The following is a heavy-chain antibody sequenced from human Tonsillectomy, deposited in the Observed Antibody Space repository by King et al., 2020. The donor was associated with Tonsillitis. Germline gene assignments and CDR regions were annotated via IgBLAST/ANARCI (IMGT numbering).Heavy chain of an antibody. CDR1: GFTLSSYW. CDR3: ARESSVGQWAPLDH. CDR2: INSDGSST. V-gene: IGHV3-74*01. J-gene: IGHJ4*02. D-gene: IGHD6-19*01. Sequence: VQLVESGGGLVQPGGSLRLSCAVSGFTLSSYWMHWVRQAPGKGLVWVSRINSDGSSTSYADSVKGRFTISRDNAKNTLYLQMNSLRGEDTAVYYCARESSVGQWAPLDHWGQGTLVTVSA.